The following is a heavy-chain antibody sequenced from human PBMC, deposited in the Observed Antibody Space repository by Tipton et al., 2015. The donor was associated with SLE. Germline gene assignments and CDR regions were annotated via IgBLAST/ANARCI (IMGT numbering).Heavy chain of an antibody. Sequence: SLRLSCAASGFTFSSYWMSWVRQAPGKGLEWVANIKQDGSEKYYVDSVKGRFTTSRDNAKNSLYLQMNSLRAEDTAAYYCASSAPSSRSGSSGYYCRFDHWGQGTLVTVSS. V-gene: IGHV3-7*01. CDR1: GFTFSSYW. D-gene: IGHD3-22*01. J-gene: IGHJ4*02. CDR2: IKQDGSEK. CDR3: ASSAPSSRSGSSGYYCRFDH.